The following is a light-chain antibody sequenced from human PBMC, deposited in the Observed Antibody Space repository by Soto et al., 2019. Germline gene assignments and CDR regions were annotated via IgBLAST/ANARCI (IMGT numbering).Light chain of an antibody. CDR1: QTIDTF. V-gene: IGKV1D-13*01. Sequence: IQMTQTPSSLSASGGDRVTITCRASQTIDTFANWYQQKPGKAPKLLIFGASTLHSGVPSRFSGSGSGTDFTLTISSLQPEDFATYYCQQFNNYPITFGQGTRLEIK. CDR3: QQFNNYPIT. CDR2: GAS. J-gene: IGKJ5*01.